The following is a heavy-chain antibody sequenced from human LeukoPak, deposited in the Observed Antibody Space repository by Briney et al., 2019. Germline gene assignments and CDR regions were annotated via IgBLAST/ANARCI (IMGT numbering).Heavy chain of an antibody. CDR2: ISGYNGNT. V-gene: IGHV1-18*01. CDR1: GYNFATSG. J-gene: IGHJ6*03. D-gene: IGHD1-26*01. CDR3: ARDLDPYTGSYYSYYHYMDV. Sequence: ASVRVSCKAYGYNFATSGIGWVRQAPGQGREWLGWISGYNGNTKSAPKLQGRVTMTTDTSTDTAYLELGSLRVDDTAIYYCARDLDPYTGSYYSYYHYMDVWGEGTSVTVSS.